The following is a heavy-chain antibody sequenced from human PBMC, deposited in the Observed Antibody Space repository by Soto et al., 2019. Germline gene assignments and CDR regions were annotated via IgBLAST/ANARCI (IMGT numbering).Heavy chain of an antibody. Sequence: GGSLRLSCAASGFTFSDYYMSWIRQAPGKGLEWVSYISSSGSTIYYADSVKGRFTISRDNAKNSLYLQMNSLRAEDTAVYYCAREATKLEEGDWFDPWGQGTLVTVSS. CDR1: GFTFSDYY. D-gene: IGHD1-1*01. CDR3: AREATKLEEGDWFDP. CDR2: ISSSGSTI. J-gene: IGHJ5*02. V-gene: IGHV3-11*01.